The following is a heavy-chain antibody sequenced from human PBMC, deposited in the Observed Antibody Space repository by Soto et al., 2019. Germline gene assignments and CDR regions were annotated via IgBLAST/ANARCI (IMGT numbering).Heavy chain of an antibody. CDR2: IYYSGST. V-gene: IGHV4-59*01. Sequence: QVQLQESGPGLVKPSETLSLTCTVSGGSISSYYWSWIRQPPGKGLEWIGYIYYSGSTNYNPSLKRRVTISVDTSKNQFSLKLSSVTAADTAVYYCARDGGIAAAVGPLYGMDVWGQGTTVTVSS. D-gene: IGHD6-13*01. CDR3: ARDGGIAAAVGPLYGMDV. CDR1: GGSISSYY. J-gene: IGHJ6*02.